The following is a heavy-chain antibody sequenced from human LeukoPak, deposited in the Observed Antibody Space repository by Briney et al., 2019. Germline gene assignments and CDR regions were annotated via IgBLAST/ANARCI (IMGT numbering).Heavy chain of an antibody. CDR2: ISSSSSYI. CDR3: AGGRRWVRGVDY. Sequence: GGSLRLSCAASGFTFSSYSMNWVRQAPGKGLEWVSSISSSSSYIYYADSAKGRFTISRDNAKNSLYLQMNSLRAEDTAVYYCAGGRRWVRGVDYWGQGTLVTVSS. D-gene: IGHD3-10*01. CDR1: GFTFSSYS. J-gene: IGHJ4*02. V-gene: IGHV3-21*01.